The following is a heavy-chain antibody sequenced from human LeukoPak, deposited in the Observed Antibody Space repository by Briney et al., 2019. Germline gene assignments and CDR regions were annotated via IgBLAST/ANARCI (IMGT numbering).Heavy chain of an antibody. CDR2: ISGSGGST. J-gene: IGHJ3*02. CDR3: AKNTQAGTTFDAFDI. Sequence: GGSLRLSCAASGFTFSSYGMTWVRQAPGKGLEWVSGISGSGGSTFYADSVKGRFTISRDNSKNTLFLQMNSLRAEDTAVYYCAKNTQAGTTFDAFDIWGQGTMVTVSS. D-gene: IGHD1-7*01. V-gene: IGHV3-23*01. CDR1: GFTFSSYG.